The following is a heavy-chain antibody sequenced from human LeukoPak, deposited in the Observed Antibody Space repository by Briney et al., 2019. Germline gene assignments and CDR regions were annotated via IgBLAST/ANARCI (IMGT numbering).Heavy chain of an antibody. CDR1: GYTFTGYY. J-gene: IGHJ3*02. Sequence: ASVKVSCKASGYTFTGYYLHWVRQAPGQGLGWMGWINPISGGTNYAQKFQGRVTLTRDTSINTAYMEMSGLRSDDTAMFYCARLSDTPGPEDRHIDIWGQGTLVTVSS. D-gene: IGHD3-16*02. V-gene: IGHV1-2*02. CDR3: ARLSDTPGPEDRHIDI. CDR2: INPISGGT.